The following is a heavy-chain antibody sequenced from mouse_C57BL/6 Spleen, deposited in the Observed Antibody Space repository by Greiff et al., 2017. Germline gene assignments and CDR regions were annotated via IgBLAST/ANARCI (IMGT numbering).Heavy chain of an antibody. Sequence: EVQLQQSGPGLVKPGASVKISCKASGYTFTDYYMNWVKQTPGKSLEWIGDINPNNGGTSYNQQFKGKATLTVDKSSSTAYMELRSLTSEDSAVYYCAGGYGHFDYWGQGTTLTVSS. D-gene: IGHD1-1*02. CDR3: AGGYGHFDY. J-gene: IGHJ2*01. V-gene: IGHV1-26*01. CDR1: GYTFTDYY. CDR2: INPNNGGT.